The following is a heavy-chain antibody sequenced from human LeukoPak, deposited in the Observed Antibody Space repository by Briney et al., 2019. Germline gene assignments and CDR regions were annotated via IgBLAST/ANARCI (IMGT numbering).Heavy chain of an antibody. CDR2: FDPEDGET. J-gene: IGHJ4*02. D-gene: IGHD3-10*01. CDR3: ATYGSPLGEPISWALEPFDY. Sequence: ASVKVSCKVSGYTLTELSMHWVRQAPGKGLEWMGGFDPEDGETIYAQKFQGRVTMTEDTSTDTAYMELSSLRSEDTAVYYCATYGSPLGEPISWALEPFDYWGQGTLVTVSS. V-gene: IGHV1-24*01. CDR1: GYTLTELS.